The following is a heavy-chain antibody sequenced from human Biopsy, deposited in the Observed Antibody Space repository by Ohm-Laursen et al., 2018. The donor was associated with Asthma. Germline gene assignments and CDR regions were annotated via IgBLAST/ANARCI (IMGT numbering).Heavy chain of an antibody. D-gene: IGHD5-12*01. Sequence: SLRLSCSASGFMFRSFGMHWVRQAPGKGLEWVAVISYDGNHKFYEDSVKGRFTISRDNSKNTLYLQMNSLRIEDTAVYYCAKRRGYSGHDNDYWGQGTLVIVSS. CDR1: GFMFRSFG. CDR3: AKRRGYSGHDNDY. CDR2: ISYDGNHK. J-gene: IGHJ4*02. V-gene: IGHV3-30*18.